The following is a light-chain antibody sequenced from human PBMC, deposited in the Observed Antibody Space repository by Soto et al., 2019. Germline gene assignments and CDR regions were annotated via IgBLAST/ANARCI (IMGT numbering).Light chain of an antibody. J-gene: IGLJ3*02. CDR1: SSDVGDYNY. V-gene: IGLV2-11*01. CDR2: AVN. CDR3: CSYAGSYTGV. Sequence: QSALTQPRSVSGSPGQSVTISCTGTSSDVGDYNYVSWYQQHPGKAPKLLIYAVNMRPSGVPDRFSGSKSGNTASLTISGLEAEDADDYSCCSYAGSYTGVFGGGTKVTVL.